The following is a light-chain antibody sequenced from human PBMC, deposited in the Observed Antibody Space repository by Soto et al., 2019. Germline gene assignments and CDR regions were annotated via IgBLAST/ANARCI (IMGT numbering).Light chain of an antibody. CDR1: QSVSSSH. CDR2: GAS. Sequence: EIIMTQSPATLSLSPGERATLSCRASQSVSSSHLSWYQQKPGQAPRLLIYGASTRAPGIPARFSGSGSGTDFTLTISSLQPEDFAVYYCHQDYNLPLTFGGGTRWIS. J-gene: IGKJ4*01. V-gene: IGKV3D-7*01. CDR3: HQDYNLPLT.